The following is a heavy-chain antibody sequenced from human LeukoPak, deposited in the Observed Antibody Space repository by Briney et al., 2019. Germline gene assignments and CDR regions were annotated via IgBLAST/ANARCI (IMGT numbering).Heavy chain of an antibody. CDR1: GFPFSSNA. Sequence: GGPLRPPFAASGFPFSSNARHGVGQPPGKGRGGGAVISYDGSNKYYADSVKGRFTISRDNSKNTLYLQMNRLKTEDTAVYYCTTDRRWEPRCNYWGQGTLVTVSS. CDR2: ISYDGSNK. J-gene: IGHJ4*02. CDR3: TTDRRWEPRCNY. V-gene: IGHV3-30*03. D-gene: IGHD1-14*01.